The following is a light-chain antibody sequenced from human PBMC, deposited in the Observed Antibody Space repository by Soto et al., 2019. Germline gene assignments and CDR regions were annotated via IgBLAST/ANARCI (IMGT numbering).Light chain of an antibody. Sequence: EIVLTQSPATLSLSPGERATLSCRASQSVGSFLAWYQQKSGQAPRLLIYDASNRAPGIPARFSGSGSGTDFILTISSLEPEDFAVYYCQHRNNWLGTFGPGTKVDIK. J-gene: IGKJ3*01. CDR3: QHRNNWLGT. CDR1: QSVGSF. CDR2: DAS. V-gene: IGKV3-11*01.